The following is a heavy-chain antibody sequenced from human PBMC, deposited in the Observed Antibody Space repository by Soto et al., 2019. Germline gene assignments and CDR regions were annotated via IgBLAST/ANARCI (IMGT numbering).Heavy chain of an antibody. CDR3: ARASIGRITGSTLAYYYYYVMDV. D-gene: IGHD1-7*01. CDR1: GGSLTGYT. V-gene: IGHV1-69*01. CDR2: IIPIFDTT. J-gene: IGHJ6*02. Sequence: QVQLVQSGAEVKRSGSSVKVSCKASGGSLTGYTITWVRQAPGQGLEWMGGIIPIFDTTNYAQKLQARVTITADDSTSTAYMELSSLRSEDTAVYYCARASIGRITGSTLAYYYYYVMDVWGQGTTVTVSS.